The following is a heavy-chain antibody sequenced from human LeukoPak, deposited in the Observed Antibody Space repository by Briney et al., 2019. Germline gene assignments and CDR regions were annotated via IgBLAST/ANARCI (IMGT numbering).Heavy chain of an antibody. V-gene: IGHV4-39*01. D-gene: IGHD3-10*01. CDR2: ISYIGGT. CDR3: ARAYYYVSGTYVDF. CDR1: GASISSGPYH. Sequence: NPSETLSLTCTVSGASISSGPYHWAWIRQPPGKGLDWIGTISYIGGTHFNPSLQSRVSISLDTSKNQFSLKLTSVAAADSAVYYCARAYYYVSGTYVDFWGQGTRVTVSS. J-gene: IGHJ4*02.